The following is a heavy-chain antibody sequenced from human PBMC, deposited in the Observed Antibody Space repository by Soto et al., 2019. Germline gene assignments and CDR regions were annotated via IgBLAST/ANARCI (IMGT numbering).Heavy chain of an antibody. D-gene: IGHD2-21*02. CDR2: IYPGDSDT. J-gene: IGHJ6*02. V-gene: IGHV5-51*01. Sequence: GASLKISCKGSGYSFTTYLIVWVRQMPRKCLEWIGTIYPGDSDTRYSPSFQGKVTIAADKAITTAYLQWSCLKASDTAMYYCARRAYCGGDCTLNHQYYYGMDVWGQGTTVTVSS. CDR1: GYSFTTYL. CDR3: ARRAYCGGDCTLNHQYYYGMDV.